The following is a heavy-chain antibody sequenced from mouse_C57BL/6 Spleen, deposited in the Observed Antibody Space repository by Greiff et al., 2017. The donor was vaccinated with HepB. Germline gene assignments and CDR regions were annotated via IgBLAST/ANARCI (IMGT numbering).Heavy chain of an antibody. CDR1: GYSFTDYN. V-gene: IGHV1-39*01. D-gene: IGHD1-1*01. CDR3: AREANYYGSRRYFDY. CDR2: INPNYGTT. J-gene: IGHJ2*01. Sequence: EVQRVESGPELVKPGASVKISCKASGYSFTDYNMNWVKQSNGKSLEWIGVINPNYGTTSYNQKFKGKATLTVDQSSSTAYMQLNSLTSEDSAVYYCAREANYYGSRRYFDYWGQGTTLTVSS.